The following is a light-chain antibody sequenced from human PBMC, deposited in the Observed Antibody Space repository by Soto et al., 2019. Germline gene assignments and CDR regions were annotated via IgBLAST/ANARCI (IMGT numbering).Light chain of an antibody. CDR2: STT. J-gene: IGLJ2*01. CDR1: SGSVSTPYY. V-gene: IGLV8-61*01. CDR3: MLYMGGGLVV. Sequence: QTVVTQEPSFSVSPGGTVTLTCGLTSGSVSTPYYPSWYQQTPGQAPRTLIYSTTIRSSRVPDRFSGSILGNKAALTITGAQADDESDYHCMLYMGGGLVVFGGGTKLTVL.